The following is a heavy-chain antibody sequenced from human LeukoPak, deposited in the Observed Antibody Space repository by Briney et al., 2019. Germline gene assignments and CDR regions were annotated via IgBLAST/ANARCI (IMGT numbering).Heavy chain of an antibody. V-gene: IGHV3-30*02. CDR2: IRYDGSNK. Sequence: GGTLRLSCAASGFTFSSYGTHWVRPAPGTGLGWVAFIRYDGSNKYYADSVKGRFTISRDNSKNTLYLQMNNLRAEDTAVYYCAKAIGPYCSGGSCYFGDYFDYCGQGTLVTVSS. J-gene: IGHJ4*02. D-gene: IGHD2-15*01. CDR1: GFTFSSYG. CDR3: AKAIGPYCSGGSCYFGDYFDY.